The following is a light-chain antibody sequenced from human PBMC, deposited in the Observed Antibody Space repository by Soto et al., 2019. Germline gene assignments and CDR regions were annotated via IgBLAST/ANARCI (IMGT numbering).Light chain of an antibody. CDR2: GAS. Sequence: EIVMTQSPGTLSVSPGERVTLSCRASQSVGSKLVWYQRKPGQAPRLLIYGASTRATGIPDRFSGSGSGTDFTLTITRLEPEDFAVYYCQQYGSSPWKFGQGTKVDIK. V-gene: IGKV3-20*01. CDR1: QSVGSK. CDR3: QQYGSSPWK. J-gene: IGKJ1*01.